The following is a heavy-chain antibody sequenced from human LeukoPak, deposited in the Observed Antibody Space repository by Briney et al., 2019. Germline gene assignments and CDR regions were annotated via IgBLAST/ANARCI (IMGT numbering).Heavy chain of an antibody. CDR1: GGSINSRSLY. Sequence: SETLSLTCTVSGGSINSRSLYWGWIRQPPGKGLEWIGSIFSSGGTSYNPSLRSRVSISVDTPKNQFSLKLSSVTAADTAVFYCARLSGGSSGYDAFDIWGQGTMVTV. J-gene: IGHJ3*02. D-gene: IGHD3-22*01. CDR3: ARLSGGSSGYDAFDI. CDR2: IFSSGGT. V-gene: IGHV4-39*01.